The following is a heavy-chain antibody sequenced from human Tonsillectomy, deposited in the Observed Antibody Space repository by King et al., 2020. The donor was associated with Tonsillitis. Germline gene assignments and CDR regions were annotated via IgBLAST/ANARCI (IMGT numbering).Heavy chain of an antibody. J-gene: IGHJ4*02. CDR1: GYTFTRYG. V-gene: IGHV1-18*01. D-gene: IGHD3-3*01. CDR2: ISGYNCNT. Sequence: QLVQSGVEVKKPGASVKVSCKASGYTFTRYGISWVRQAPGQGLEWRGWISGYNCNTNYAQKLQGRVTMTTDTSTTTAYMEVRSLRSDDTAVYYCARYDFWSGYHDYWGQGTLITVSS. CDR3: ARYDFWSGYHDY.